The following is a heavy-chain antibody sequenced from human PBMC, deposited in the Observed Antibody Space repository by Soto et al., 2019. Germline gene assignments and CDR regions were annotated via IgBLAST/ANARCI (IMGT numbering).Heavy chain of an antibody. Sequence: PSETLSLTCALSGGSISSGGYSWTWIRQPPGKGLEWIGSIYHTGNAYYNPSLKSRVTISVDTSKNQFSLKLTSVTAADAALYYCARDVFDNSEYTTSWFDPWGQGNLVTVSS. J-gene: IGHJ5*02. V-gene: IGHV4-30-2*03. CDR2: IYHTGNA. D-gene: IGHD3-22*01. CDR3: ARDVFDNSEYTTSWFDP. CDR1: GGSISSGGYS.